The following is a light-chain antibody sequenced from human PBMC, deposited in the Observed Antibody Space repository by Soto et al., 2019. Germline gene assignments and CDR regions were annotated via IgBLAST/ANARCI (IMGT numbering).Light chain of an antibody. Sequence: EIVLTQSPGTLSLSPGEIATLSCRASQTISNTFLAWYQQRPGQAPRLLIYGASGRAAGIPDRFSGSGSGTDFTLSISRLEPEDFAVYYCQQYGVSPTFGGGTKVEIK. J-gene: IGKJ4*01. CDR2: GAS. CDR3: QQYGVSPT. V-gene: IGKV3-20*01. CDR1: QTISNTF.